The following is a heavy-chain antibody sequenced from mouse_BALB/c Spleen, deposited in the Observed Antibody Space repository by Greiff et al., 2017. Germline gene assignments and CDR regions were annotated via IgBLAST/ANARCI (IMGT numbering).Heavy chain of an antibody. D-gene: IGHD2-3*01. J-gene: IGHJ4*01. CDR1: GYSFTSDYV. CDR3: ARSPFYDGDLGNAMDY. V-gene: IGHV3-2*02. CDR2: ISYSGST. Sequence: VQLQQSGPGLVKPSQSLSLSCTVTGYSFTSDYVWYWIRHSPGNLLVWMGYISYSGSTSYNPSLKSRISITRDTSKNQFFLQLNSLTTEDTATYYCARSPFYDGDLGNAMDYWGQGTSVTVSS.